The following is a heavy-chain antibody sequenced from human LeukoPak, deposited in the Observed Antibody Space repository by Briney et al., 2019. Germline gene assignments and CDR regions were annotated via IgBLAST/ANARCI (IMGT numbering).Heavy chain of an antibody. CDR1: GFTVSDNY. J-gene: IGHJ4*02. CDR3: ARVIVGTTTRLDYFDY. Sequence: GGSLRLSCATSGFTVSDNYMCWVRQAPGKGLEWVSIIYSGGNTYYADSVKGRFTVSRDNSKNTLYLQMNSLRAEDTAVYYCARVIVGTTTRLDYFDYWGQGTLVTVSS. D-gene: IGHD1-26*01. CDR2: IYSGGNT. V-gene: IGHV3-66*01.